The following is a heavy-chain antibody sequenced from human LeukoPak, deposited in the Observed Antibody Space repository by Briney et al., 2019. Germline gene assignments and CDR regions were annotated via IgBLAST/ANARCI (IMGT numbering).Heavy chain of an antibody. J-gene: IGHJ6*02. CDR2: MNPNSGNT. Sequence: GASVKVSCKASGYTFTSYDINWVRQATGQGLEWMGWMNPNSGNTGYAQKFQGRVTMTRNTSISTAYMELSSLRSEDTAVYYCAREPSMVRGVISLYGMDVWGQGTTVTVSS. V-gene: IGHV1-8*01. CDR1: GYTFTSYD. D-gene: IGHD3-10*01. CDR3: AREPSMVRGVISLYGMDV.